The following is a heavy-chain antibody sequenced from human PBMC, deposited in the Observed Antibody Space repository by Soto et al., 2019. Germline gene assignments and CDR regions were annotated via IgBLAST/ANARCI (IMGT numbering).Heavy chain of an antibody. CDR3: AREARARAVLVAARRGWFDP. V-gene: IGHV3-11*01. J-gene: IGHJ5*02. Sequence: QVQLVESGGGLVKPGGSLRLSCAASGFTFSDYYMSWIRQAPGKGLEWVSYISSSGSTINYADSVKGRFTISRDNAKNSLYLQMNRLRAEDTAVYYCAREARARAVLVAARRGWFDPWGQGTLVTVSS. D-gene: IGHD2-2*01. CDR1: GFTFSDYY. CDR2: ISSSGSTI.